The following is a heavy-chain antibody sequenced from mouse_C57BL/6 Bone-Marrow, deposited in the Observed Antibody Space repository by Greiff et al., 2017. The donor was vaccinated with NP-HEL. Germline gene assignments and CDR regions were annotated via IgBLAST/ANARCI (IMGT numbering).Heavy chain of an antibody. Sequence: VQLKESGPVLVKPGPSVKISCKASGFTFTDYYMHWVKQSHGKSLEWIGLVYPYNGGTSYNQKFKGKATLTVDTSSSTAYMELNSLTSEDSAVYYCASYDGYGYYAMDYWGQGTSVTVSS. J-gene: IGHJ4*01. V-gene: IGHV1-36*01. CDR3: ASYDGYGYYAMDY. D-gene: IGHD2-3*01. CDR2: VYPYNGGT. CDR1: GFTFTDYY.